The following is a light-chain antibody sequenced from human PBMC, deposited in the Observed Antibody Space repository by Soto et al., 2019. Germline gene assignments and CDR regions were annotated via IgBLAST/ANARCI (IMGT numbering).Light chain of an antibody. J-gene: IGLJ1*01. Sequence: QSVLTQPASVSGSPGHSITISCTGTRTDVGGYNFVSWYQQHPGKAPKLIIYEVSNRPSGVSNRFSGSKSDNTASLTISGLQAEDEADYYCCSYVRSKTYVVGTGPKV. CDR1: RTDVGGYNF. CDR3: CSYVRSKTYV. CDR2: EVS. V-gene: IGLV2-14*01.